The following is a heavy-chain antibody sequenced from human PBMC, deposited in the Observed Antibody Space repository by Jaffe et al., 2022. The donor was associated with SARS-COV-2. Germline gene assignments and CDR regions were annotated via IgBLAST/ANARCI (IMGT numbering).Heavy chain of an antibody. D-gene: IGHD6-19*01. CDR3: ARQGPWLGSYYYAIDV. V-gene: IGHV3-7*03. CDR2: IKEDIRDI. Sequence: EVQLVESGGDFVQPGGSLRLSCGASGFIFSSNSMTWVRQAPGKGLEWVATIKEDIRDISYVDSVKGRFTISRDNAKNSLYLQMNSLRVEDTAVYYCARQGPWLGSYYYAIDVWGRGTTVTVSS. J-gene: IGHJ6*02. CDR1: GFIFSSNS.